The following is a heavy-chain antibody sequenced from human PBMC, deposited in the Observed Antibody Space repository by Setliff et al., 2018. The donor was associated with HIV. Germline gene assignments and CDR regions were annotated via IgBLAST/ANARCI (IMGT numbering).Heavy chain of an antibody. J-gene: IGHJ4*02. CDR1: GGSFSGYY. Sequence: SETLSLTCAVYGGSFSGYYWSWIRQPPGKGLGWIGEINHSGSTNYNTSLKRRVTISVDTSKNQFSLKLSSVTAADTAVYYCARGIKLDYWGQGTLVTVS. CDR3: ARGIKLDY. CDR2: INHSGST. D-gene: IGHD6-6*01. V-gene: IGHV4-34*01.